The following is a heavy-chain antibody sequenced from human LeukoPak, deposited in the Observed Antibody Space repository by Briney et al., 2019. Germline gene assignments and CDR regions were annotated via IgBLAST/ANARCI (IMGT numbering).Heavy chain of an antibody. Sequence: PSETLSLTCAVYGGSFSEYYWGWIRQPPGKGLEWIGSIYHSGSTYYNPSLKSRVTISVDTSKNQFSLKLSSVTAADTAVYYCARRNSGYDSDYYYYMDVWGKGTTVTVSS. CDR3: ARRNSGYDSDYYYYMDV. CDR2: IYHSGST. D-gene: IGHD5-12*01. CDR1: GGSFSEYY. V-gene: IGHV4-38-2*01. J-gene: IGHJ6*03.